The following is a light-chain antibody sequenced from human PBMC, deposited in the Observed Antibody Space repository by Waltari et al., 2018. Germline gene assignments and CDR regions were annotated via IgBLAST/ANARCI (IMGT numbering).Light chain of an antibody. V-gene: IGKV1-17*01. CDR2: YAN. Sequence: DIQMSQSPSSLSASVGDRVTITCRASQGISSYLNWYQQKQGKAPKLLIYYANSLASGVPSRFSGSGSGTEFTLTISSLQPEDFAAYYCQQGNSYPYSFGQGTKVEIK. CDR3: QQGNSYPYS. CDR1: QGISSY. J-gene: IGKJ2*03.